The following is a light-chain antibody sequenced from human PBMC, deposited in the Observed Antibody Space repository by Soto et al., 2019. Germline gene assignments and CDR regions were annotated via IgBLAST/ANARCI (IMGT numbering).Light chain of an antibody. CDR2: GAS. Sequence: VSTHSPDTLSLSPGERATLSCRASQSVSASYLACYQHKPGQAPRLLMYGASRRATGIPDRFSGSGSGTDSTLTISRLEPEDFAVYYCQQYAKAPLTFGQRTKVDI. V-gene: IGKV3-20*01. J-gene: IGKJ1*01. CDR3: QQYAKAPLT. CDR1: QSVSASY.